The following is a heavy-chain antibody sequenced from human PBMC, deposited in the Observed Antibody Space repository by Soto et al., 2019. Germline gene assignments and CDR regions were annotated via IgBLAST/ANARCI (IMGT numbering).Heavy chain of an antibody. V-gene: IGHV3-33*01. CDR3: ARDSAAGSVSPGY. J-gene: IGHJ4*02. CDR1: GFTFSSYG. D-gene: IGHD6-13*01. Sequence: PGGSLRLSCAASGFTFSSYGMHWVRQAPGKGLEWVAVIWYDGSNKYYADSVKGRFTISRDNSKNTLYLQMNSLRAEDTAVYYCARDSAAGSVSPGYWGQGTLVTVSS. CDR2: IWYDGSNK.